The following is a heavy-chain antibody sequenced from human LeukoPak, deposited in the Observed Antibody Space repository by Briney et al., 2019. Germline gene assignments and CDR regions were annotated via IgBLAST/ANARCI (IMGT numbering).Heavy chain of an antibody. Sequence: GESLKISCKGSGYSFPTYWIGWVRQMPGKGLGWMGIIYPGDSDTRYSPSFQGQVTMSADKSFSTAYLQWSSLKASDTAMYYCARGNSGIATAGTVLGPLYGMEVWGQGTTVTVSS. CDR1: GYSFPTYW. J-gene: IGHJ6*02. V-gene: IGHV5-51*01. CDR2: IYPGDSDT. CDR3: ARGNSGIATAGTVLGPLYGMEV. D-gene: IGHD6-13*01.